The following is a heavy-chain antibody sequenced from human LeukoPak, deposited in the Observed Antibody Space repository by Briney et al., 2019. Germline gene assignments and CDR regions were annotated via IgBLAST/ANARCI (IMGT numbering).Heavy chain of an antibody. Sequence: GGSLRLSCTASGFSFSSYNMNWVRQAPGKGLEWVSSISSNSNYIYYADSMKGRFTISRDNAKNSLYLQMNSLRAEDTAVYYCARVREAAAFDIWGQGTMVTVSS. J-gene: IGHJ3*02. CDR3: ARVREAAAFDI. V-gene: IGHV3-21*01. CDR2: ISSNSNYI. D-gene: IGHD6-25*01. CDR1: GFSFSSYN.